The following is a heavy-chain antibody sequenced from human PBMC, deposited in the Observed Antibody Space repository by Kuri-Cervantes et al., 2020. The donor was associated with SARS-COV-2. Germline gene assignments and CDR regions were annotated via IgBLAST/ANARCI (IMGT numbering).Heavy chain of an antibody. CDR2: IIENGADI. Sequence: GGSLRLSCAASGFTFSRHAMSWFRQAPGKGLEWISTIIENGADIYYADSVQGRFTISRDNAKNSLYLQMNSLRAEDTAVYYCARDLVLWSSGGFDYWGQGTLVTVSS. CDR1: GFTFSRHA. J-gene: IGHJ4*02. CDR3: ARDLVLWSSGGFDY. D-gene: IGHD2-15*01. V-gene: IGHV3-21*01.